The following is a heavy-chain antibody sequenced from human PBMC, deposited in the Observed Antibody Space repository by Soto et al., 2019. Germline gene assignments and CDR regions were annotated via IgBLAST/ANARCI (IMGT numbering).Heavy chain of an antibody. J-gene: IGHJ4*02. D-gene: IGHD3-22*01. V-gene: IGHV1-18*01. CDR2: ISAYNGNT. CDR3: ARDQRTYYYDSSGYYYRLDY. Sequence: ASVKVSCKASGYTFTSYGISWVRQAPGQGLERMGWISAYNGNTNYAQKLQGRVTMTTDTSTSTAYMELRSLRSDDTAVYYCARDQRTYYYDSSGYYYRLDYWGQGTLVTVSS. CDR1: GYTFTSYG.